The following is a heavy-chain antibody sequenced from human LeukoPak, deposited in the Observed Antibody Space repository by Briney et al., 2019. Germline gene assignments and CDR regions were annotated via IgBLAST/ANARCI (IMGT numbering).Heavy chain of an antibody. Sequence: GGSLRLSCAASGFTVSSNYMSWVRQAPGKGLEWVSVIYSGGSTYYADSVKGRFTISRDNSKNTLYLQMNSLRAEDTAVYYCARDEGVRLGELSPRDAFDIWGQGTMVTVSS. CDR1: GFTVSSNY. J-gene: IGHJ3*02. CDR2: IYSGGST. V-gene: IGHV3-66*01. D-gene: IGHD3-16*02. CDR3: ARDEGVRLGELSPRDAFDI.